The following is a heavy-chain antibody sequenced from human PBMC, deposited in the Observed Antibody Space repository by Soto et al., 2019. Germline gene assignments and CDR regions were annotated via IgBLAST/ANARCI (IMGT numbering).Heavy chain of an antibody. Sequence: KTSETLSLTCAVYGGSFSGYYWSWIRQPPGKGLEWIGEINHSGSTNYNPSLKSRVTISVDTSKNQFSLKLSSVTAADTAVYYCARVPVNIVATSSYYYMDVWGKGTTVTVSS. V-gene: IGHV4-34*01. D-gene: IGHD5-12*01. CDR2: INHSGST. CDR1: GGSFSGYY. CDR3: ARVPVNIVATSSYYYMDV. J-gene: IGHJ6*03.